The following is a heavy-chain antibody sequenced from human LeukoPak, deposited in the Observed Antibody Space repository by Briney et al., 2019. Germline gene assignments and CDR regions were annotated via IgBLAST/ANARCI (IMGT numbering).Heavy chain of an antibody. J-gene: IGHJ3*02. CDR2: IYSRGTT. CDR3: ARVSFTGGGPTPSDVFDI. V-gene: IGHV4-59*11. CDR1: GDSINTDHY. D-gene: IGHD3-16*01. Sequence: SETLSLTCTVSGDSINTDHYWSWIRQTPGKGLEWMGYIYSRGTTHYNPSLTGRVTISLDTSKNKFSLNLRSVTAADTPLYYCARVSFTGGGPTPSDVFDIWGQGTRVPVSS.